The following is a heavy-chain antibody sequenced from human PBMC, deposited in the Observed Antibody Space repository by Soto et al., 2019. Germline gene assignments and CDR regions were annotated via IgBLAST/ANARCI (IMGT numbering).Heavy chain of an antibody. V-gene: IGHV3-15*01. J-gene: IGHJ4*02. CDR3: NRDTGRISVFGVPWDS. Sequence: EVQLEESGGGPVEPGGSLRLSCAASGFTLSNAWMNWVRHTPGRGLEWVGRIKSRSDGGTPDYGAPVKGRFTISRGDSLNTVYLQMNSLTAEDTGVYYCNRDTGRISVFGVPWDSWGQGTLVTVSS. D-gene: IGHD3-3*01. CDR1: GFTLSNAW. CDR2: IKSRSDGGTP.